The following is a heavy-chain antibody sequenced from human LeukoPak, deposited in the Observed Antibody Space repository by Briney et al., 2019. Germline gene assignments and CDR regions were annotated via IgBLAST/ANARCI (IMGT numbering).Heavy chain of an antibody. CDR2: ISWNSGSI. CDR1: GFTFDDYA. CDR3: ARDPHSSSWSNWFDP. V-gene: IGHV3-9*01. Sequence: GRSLRLSCAASGFTFDDYAMHWVRQAPGKGLEWVSGISWNSGSIGYADSVKGRFTISRDNAKNSLYLQMNSLRAEDTAVYYCARDPHSSSWSNWFDPWGQGTLVTVSS. D-gene: IGHD6-13*01. J-gene: IGHJ5*02.